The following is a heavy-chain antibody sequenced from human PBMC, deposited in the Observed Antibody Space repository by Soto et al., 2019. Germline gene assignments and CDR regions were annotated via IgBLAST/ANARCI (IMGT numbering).Heavy chain of an antibody. V-gene: IGHV3-30*04. CDR1: GFTFSSYA. Sequence: QVQLVESGGGVVQPGRSLRLSCAASGFTFSSYAMHWVRQAPGKGLEWVAVISYDGRNKYYADSVKGRFTISRDNSKNTLYLKMNILRDEDTAVYYCAREGVDSSGYEYYFDYWGQGTLVTVSS. D-gene: IGHD3-22*01. CDR2: ISYDGRNK. J-gene: IGHJ4*02. CDR3: AREGVDSSGYEYYFDY.